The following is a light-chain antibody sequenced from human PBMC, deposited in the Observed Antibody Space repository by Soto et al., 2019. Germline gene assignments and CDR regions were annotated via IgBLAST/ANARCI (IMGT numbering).Light chain of an antibody. Sequence: EIVMTQSPATLSLSPGERFTLSCRASQSVRNNLAWYQQKPGQAPRLLIYEASIRATGVPARFSGSGYGTEFTLIISSLQSEDFAVYYCQQHDVWPATFGQGTKVDIK. V-gene: IGKV3-15*01. CDR3: QQHDVWPAT. J-gene: IGKJ1*01. CDR1: QSVRNN. CDR2: EAS.